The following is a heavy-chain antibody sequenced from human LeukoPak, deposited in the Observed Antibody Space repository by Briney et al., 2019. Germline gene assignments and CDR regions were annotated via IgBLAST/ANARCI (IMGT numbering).Heavy chain of an antibody. V-gene: IGHV3-11*01. J-gene: IGHJ3*02. CDR2: ISSSGSTI. CDR3: ALGGYYDSSGYDPLAPDI. Sequence: GGSLRLSCAASGFTFSDYYMSWIRQAPGKGLEWVSYISSSGSTIYYADSVKGRFTISRDNAKNSLYLQMNSLRAEDTAVYYCALGGYYDSSGYDPLAPDIWGQGTMVTVSS. CDR1: GFTFSDYY. D-gene: IGHD3-22*01.